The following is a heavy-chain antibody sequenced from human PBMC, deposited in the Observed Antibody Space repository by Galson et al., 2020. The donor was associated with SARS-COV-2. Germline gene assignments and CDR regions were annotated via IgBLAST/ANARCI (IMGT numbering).Heavy chain of an antibody. CDR3: AKDLRIGKYEGEFDY. CDR1: GFTFSSYG. J-gene: IGHJ4*02. D-gene: IGHD3-16*01. CDR2: IWYDGSNK. V-gene: IGHV3-33*06. Sequence: QLGESLKISCAAPGFTFSSYGMHRVRQAPGKGLERVAVIWYDGSNKYYADSVKGRFTISRDNSKNTLYLQMNSLGAEDTAVYYCAKDLRIGKYEGEFDYWGQGTLVTVSS.